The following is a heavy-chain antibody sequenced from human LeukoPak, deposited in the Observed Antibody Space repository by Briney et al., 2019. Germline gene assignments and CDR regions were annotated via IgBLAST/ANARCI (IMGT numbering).Heavy chain of an antibody. CDR1: GFTFNNYA. CDR2: TAGSGISK. V-gene: IGHV3-23*01. CDR3: AKVVAGNIDDYFDY. J-gene: IGHJ4*02. D-gene: IGHD2/OR15-2a*01. Sequence: GGSLRLSCVASGFTFNNYAMSWVRQAPGRGLEWASSTAGSGISKDYADSVKGRFTISKDKSKNTLYLQMRNLRVEHTAVYYCAKVVAGNIDDYFDYWGQGILVAVSS.